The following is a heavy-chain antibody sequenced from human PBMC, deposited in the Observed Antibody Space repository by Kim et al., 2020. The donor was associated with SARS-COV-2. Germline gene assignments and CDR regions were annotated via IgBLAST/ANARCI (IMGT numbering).Heavy chain of an antibody. CDR2: INHSGST. CDR3: ARGGLRYFDWLFY. V-gene: IGHV4-34*01. CDR1: GGSFSGYY. D-gene: IGHD3-9*01. Sequence: SETLSLTCAVYGGSFSGYYWSWIRQPPGKGLEWIGEINHSGSTNYNPSLKSRVTISVDTSKNQFPLKLSSVTAADTAVYYCARGGLRYFDWLFYWGQGTL. J-gene: IGHJ4*02.